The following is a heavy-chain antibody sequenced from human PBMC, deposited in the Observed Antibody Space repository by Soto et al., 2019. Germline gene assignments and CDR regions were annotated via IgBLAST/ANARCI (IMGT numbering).Heavy chain of an antibody. J-gene: IGHJ5*02. CDR1: GGTFSSYA. CDR2: IIPIFGTA. Sequence: QVQLLQSGGEVKKPGSSVKVSCKASGGTFSSYAISWVRQAPGQGLEWMGGIIPIFGTANYAQKFQGRVTITADESTSTAYMELSSLSSEDTAVYYCARALSGASGSDYEWFDPWGQGTLVTVSS. V-gene: IGHV1-69*01. D-gene: IGHD1-26*01. CDR3: ARALSGASGSDYEWFDP.